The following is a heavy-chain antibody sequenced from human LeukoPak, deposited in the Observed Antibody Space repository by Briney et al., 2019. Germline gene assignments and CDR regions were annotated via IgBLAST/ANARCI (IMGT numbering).Heavy chain of an antibody. CDR1: GFTFNIYA. D-gene: IGHD5-12*01. CDR2: ISGSGGST. CDR3: AKGGPISLIRGSYYGMDV. V-gene: IGHV3-23*01. J-gene: IGHJ6*02. Sequence: GGSLRLSCAASGFTFNIYAMSWVRQAPGKGLECVSSISGSGGSTYYADSVKGRFTISRDNSKSTLYLQMNSLRAEDTAAYYCAKGGPISLIRGSYYGMDVWGQGTTVTASS.